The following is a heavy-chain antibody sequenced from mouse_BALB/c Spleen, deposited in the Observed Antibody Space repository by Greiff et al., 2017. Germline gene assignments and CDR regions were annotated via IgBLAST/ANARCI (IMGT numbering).Heavy chain of an antibody. CDR2: IYPGDGDT. V-gene: IGHV1-80*01. D-gene: IGHD2-1*01. CDR1: GYAFSSYW. J-gene: IGHJ3*01. CDR3: ARGDGNYVRFAY. Sequence: QVQLQQSGAELVRPGSSVKISCKASGYAFSSYWMNWVKQRPGQGLEWIGQIYPGDGDTNYNGKFKGKATLTADKSSSTAYMQLSSLTSEDSAVYFCARGDGNYVRFAYWGQGTLVTVSA.